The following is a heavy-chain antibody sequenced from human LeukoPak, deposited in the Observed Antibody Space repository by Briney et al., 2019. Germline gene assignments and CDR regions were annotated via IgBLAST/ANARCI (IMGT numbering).Heavy chain of an antibody. CDR1: GFTLSSYS. J-gene: IGHJ5*02. CDR2: ISSSSSTI. D-gene: IGHD3-3*01. Sequence: PGGSLRLSCASSGFTLSSYSMDWVRQAPGKGLEGVSYISSSSSTIYYADAVKGRFTISRDNAKNSLYLQMNSQRAEDTAVYYCARDSPTIYNWFDPWGQGTLATVSS. CDR3: ARDSPTIYNWFDP. V-gene: IGHV3-48*01.